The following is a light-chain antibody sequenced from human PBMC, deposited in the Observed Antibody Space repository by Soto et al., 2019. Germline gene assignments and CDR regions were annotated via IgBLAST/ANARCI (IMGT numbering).Light chain of an antibody. V-gene: IGKV3-15*01. CDR2: SVS. Sequence: ETVLTQSPGTLSLSPGERATLSCRASQSVSSNVAWYQQTPGQAPRLLIYSVSTRATGIPARFSGSGSGTEFTLTINSLQSEDFAIYYCQQYNKWPPWTFGQGTKVDIK. J-gene: IGKJ1*01. CDR1: QSVSSN. CDR3: QQYNKWPPWT.